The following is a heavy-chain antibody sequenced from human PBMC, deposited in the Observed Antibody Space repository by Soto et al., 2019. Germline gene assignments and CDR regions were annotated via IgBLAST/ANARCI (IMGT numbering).Heavy chain of an antibody. J-gene: IGHJ4*02. V-gene: IGHV4-4*02. CDR1: GGSISSSNW. CDR3: ARLAGPHSPWYRRGWADY. Sequence: SETLSLTCAVSGGSISSSNWWSWVRQPPGKGLEWIGEIYHSGSTNYNPSLKSRVTISVDKSKNQFSLKLSSVTPADTAVYYCARLAGPHSPWYRRGWADYWGQGTLVTVSS. CDR2: IYHSGST. D-gene: IGHD6-19*01.